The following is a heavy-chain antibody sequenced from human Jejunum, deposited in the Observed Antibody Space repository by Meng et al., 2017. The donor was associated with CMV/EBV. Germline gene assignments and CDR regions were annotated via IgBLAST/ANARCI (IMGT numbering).Heavy chain of an antibody. CDR2: IWYDGSNK. D-gene: IGHD4-17*01. J-gene: IGHJ3*02. CDR1: GFTFSSFG. V-gene: IGHV3-33*06. Sequence: GFTFSSFGMHWVRQAPGKGLEWVAVIWYDGSNKYYADSVKGRFTISRDNSKNTLFLQMNSLRAEDTAVYYCAKDDGYGDQHDAFDIWGQGTMVTVSS. CDR3: AKDDGYGDQHDAFDI.